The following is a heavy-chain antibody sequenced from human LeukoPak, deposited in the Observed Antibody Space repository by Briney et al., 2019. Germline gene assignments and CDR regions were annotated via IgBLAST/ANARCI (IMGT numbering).Heavy chain of an antibody. CDR3: ARGPRTHYFDY. V-gene: IGHV4-4*07. Sequence: PSETLSLTCTVSGGSISSYYWSWIRQPAGKGLKWIGRIYTSGSTNYNPSLKSRVTMSVDTSKNQFSLKLSSVTAADTAVYYCARGPRTHYFDYWGQGTLVTVSS. CDR1: GGSISSYY. J-gene: IGHJ4*02. D-gene: IGHD1-14*01. CDR2: IYTSGST.